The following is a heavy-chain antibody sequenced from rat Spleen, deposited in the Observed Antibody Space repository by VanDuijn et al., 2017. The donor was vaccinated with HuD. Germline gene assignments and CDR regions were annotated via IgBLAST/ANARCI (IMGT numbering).Heavy chain of an antibody. D-gene: IGHD5-1*01. V-gene: IGHV2-41*01. Sequence: QVQLKESGPGLVQPSQTLSLTCTVAGFSLTSYNVHWVRQPPGKGLEWMGVIWNTGGTRYNPALKSRLSISKDTSKSQVFLKMNSLQTEDTATYHCARAPGNGYVMDAWGQGASVTVSS. J-gene: IGHJ4*01. CDR2: IWNTGGT. CDR3: ARAPGNGYVMDA. CDR1: GFSLTSYN.